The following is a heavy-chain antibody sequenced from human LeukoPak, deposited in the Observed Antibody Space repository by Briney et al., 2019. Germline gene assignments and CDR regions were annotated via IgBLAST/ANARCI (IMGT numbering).Heavy chain of an antibody. Sequence: GASVKVSCKASGYTFTSYGISWVRQAPGQGLEWMGWISAYNGNTNYAQKLQGRVTMTPDTSTSTAYMELRSLRSDDTAVYYCARDRSWHYYDSSGQETDYWGQGTLVTVSS. D-gene: IGHD3-22*01. CDR2: ISAYNGNT. CDR1: GYTFTSYG. CDR3: ARDRSWHYYDSSGQETDY. V-gene: IGHV1-18*01. J-gene: IGHJ4*02.